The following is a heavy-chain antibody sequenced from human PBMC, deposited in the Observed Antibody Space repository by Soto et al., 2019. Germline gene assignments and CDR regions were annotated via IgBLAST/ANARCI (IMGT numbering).Heavy chain of an antibody. CDR2: ISYDGSSK. J-gene: IGHJ6*02. CDR3: AKVTFSGDYYYSYGMDV. Sequence: QEKLVESGGGVVQPGRSLRLSCAASGFTFSAYGMHWVRQAPGKGLEWVTVISYDGSSKYYADSVKGRFFVSRDNSKHTLYLQMNSLRPEDTAVYYCAKVTFSGDYYYSYGMDVWGQGTTVTVSS. V-gene: IGHV3-30*18. D-gene: IGHD1-26*01. CDR1: GFTFSAYG.